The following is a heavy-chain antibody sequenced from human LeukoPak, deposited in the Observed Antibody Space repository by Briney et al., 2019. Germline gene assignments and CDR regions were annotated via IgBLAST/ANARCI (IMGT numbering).Heavy chain of an antibody. V-gene: IGHV4-39*07. Sequence: PSETLSLTCTVSGGSISSSSYYWGWIRQPPGKGLEWIGEINHSGSTNYNPSLKSRVTISVDTSKNQFSLKLSSVTAADTAVYYCARGADYYDSSGYSFWGQGTLVTVSS. CDR1: GGSISSSSYY. D-gene: IGHD3-22*01. J-gene: IGHJ4*02. CDR3: ARGADYYDSSGYSF. CDR2: INHSGST.